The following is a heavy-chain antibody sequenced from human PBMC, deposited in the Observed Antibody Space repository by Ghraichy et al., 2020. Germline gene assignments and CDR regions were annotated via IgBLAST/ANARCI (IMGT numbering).Heavy chain of an antibody. V-gene: IGHV3-7*03. CDR3: ARDLSIFGVSKGVMDV. J-gene: IGHJ6*02. CDR1: GFTFTTYW. D-gene: IGHD3-3*01. Sequence: GESLNISCAASGFTFTTYWMSWVRQAPGRGLEWVACINQDGSDSYYMGSVRGRFTISRDNAKNSVYLQMNSLRAEDPAVYYCARDLSIFGVSKGVMDVWGQGTTVTVSS. CDR2: INQDGSDS.